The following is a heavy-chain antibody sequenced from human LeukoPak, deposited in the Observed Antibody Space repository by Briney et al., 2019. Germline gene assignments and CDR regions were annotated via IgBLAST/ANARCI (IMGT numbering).Heavy chain of an antibody. CDR3: ARGVFGYGYSYGLDYYYYGMDV. CDR1: GGSISSYY. D-gene: IGHD5-18*01. CDR2: IYYSGST. Sequence: KSSETLSLTCTVSGGSISSYYWSWIRQLPGKGLEWIGYIYYSGSTNYNPSLKSRVTISVDTSKNQFSLKLSSVTAADTAVYYCARGVFGYGYSYGLDYYYYGMDVWGQGTTVTVSS. V-gene: IGHV4-59*01. J-gene: IGHJ6*02.